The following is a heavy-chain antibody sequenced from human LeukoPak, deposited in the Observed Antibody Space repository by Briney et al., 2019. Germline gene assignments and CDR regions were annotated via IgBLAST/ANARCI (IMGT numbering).Heavy chain of an antibody. CDR1: GFTVSSNY. D-gene: IGHD3-22*01. CDR2: IYSGGST. V-gene: IGHV3-66*01. Sequence: PGGSLRLSCAASGFTVSSNYMSWVRQAPGKGLEWVSVIYSGGSTYYADSVKGRFTISRDNSKNTLYLQMNSLRAEDTAVYYCARDNYYDSSDYLDYWGQGTLVTVSS. J-gene: IGHJ4*02. CDR3: ARDNYYDSSDYLDY.